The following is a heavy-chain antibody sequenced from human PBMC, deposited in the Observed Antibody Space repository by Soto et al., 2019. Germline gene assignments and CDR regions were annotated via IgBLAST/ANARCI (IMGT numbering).Heavy chain of an antibody. CDR2: ISYDGSNK. J-gene: IGHJ6*02. D-gene: IGHD3-22*01. CDR3: ARDQYYYDSSGYYTNYYGMDV. Sequence: GGSLRLSCAASGFTFSSYAMHWVRQAPGKGLEWVAVISYDGSNKYYADSVKGRFTISRDNSKNTLYLQMNSLRAEDTAVYYCARDQYYYDSSGYYTNYYGMDVWGQGTTVTVSS. CDR1: GFTFSSYA. V-gene: IGHV3-30-3*01.